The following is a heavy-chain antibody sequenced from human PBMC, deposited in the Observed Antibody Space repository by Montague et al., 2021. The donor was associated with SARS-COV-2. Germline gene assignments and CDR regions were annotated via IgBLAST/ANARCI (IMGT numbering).Heavy chain of an antibody. CDR2: ISPGGNT. CDR1: GGSFSPYY. V-gene: IGHV4-34*01. J-gene: IGHJ6*03. D-gene: IGHD2-21*01. Sequence: SETLSLTCAVSGGSFSPYYWSWIRQPPGKGLAWIGEISPGGNTNYNPSLQSRVSISLDTSGNQFSLKLTSVTAADTAIYFCARLGDGIVPSLLLSLGPYHHFCYMDVWGKGTTVTVSS. CDR3: ARLGDGIVPSLLLSLGPYHHFCYMDV.